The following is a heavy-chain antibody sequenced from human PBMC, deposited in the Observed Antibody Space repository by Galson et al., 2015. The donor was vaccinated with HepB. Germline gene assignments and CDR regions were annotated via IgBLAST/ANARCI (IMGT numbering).Heavy chain of an antibody. V-gene: IGHV1-69*06. CDR1: GGTFSSYA. CDR2: IIPIFGTT. J-gene: IGHJ3*02. CDR3: ATDSYSGSYSDAFDI. D-gene: IGHD1-26*01. Sequence: SVKVSCKASGGTFSSYAISWVRQAPGQGLEWMGGIIPIFGTTIYAQKFQGRVTMTEDTSTDTAYMELSSLRSEDTAVYYCATDSYSGSYSDAFDIWGQGTMVTVSS.